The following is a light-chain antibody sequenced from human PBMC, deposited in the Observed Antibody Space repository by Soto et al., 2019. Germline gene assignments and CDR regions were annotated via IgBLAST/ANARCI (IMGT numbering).Light chain of an antibody. CDR1: SSNIGAGYD. CDR3: QSYDSSLSGYWV. J-gene: IGLJ3*02. Sequence: QSVLTQPPSVSGAPGQRVTISCTGSSSNIGAGYDLHWYQQLPGTAPKLLIYAYNNRPSGVPDRFSGSKSGTSASLAITGLQAEDEADYYCQSYDSSLSGYWVFGGGTKLTVL. V-gene: IGLV1-40*01. CDR2: AYN.